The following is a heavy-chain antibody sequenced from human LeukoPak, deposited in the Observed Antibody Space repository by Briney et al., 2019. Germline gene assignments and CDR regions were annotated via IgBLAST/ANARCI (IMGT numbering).Heavy chain of an antibody. V-gene: IGHV3-7*01. J-gene: IGHJ6*03. CDR1: EFSVGSNY. CDR3: VRDNSGWYRPALGRETAYYYYYYMDV. Sequence: PGGSLRLSCAASEFSVGSNYMTWVRQAPGKGLEWVANIKQDGSEKYYVDSVKGRFTISRDNAKNSLYLQMNRLRTEDTAVYYCVRDNSGWYRPALGRETAYYYYYYMDVWGKGTTVTVSS. CDR2: IKQDGSEK. D-gene: IGHD6-19*01.